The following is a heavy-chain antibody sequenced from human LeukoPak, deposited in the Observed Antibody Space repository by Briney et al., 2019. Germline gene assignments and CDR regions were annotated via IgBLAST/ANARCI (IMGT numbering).Heavy chain of an antibody. D-gene: IGHD3-22*01. CDR1: GGSISSGDFY. J-gene: IGHJ1*01. CDR2: IYYSGST. CDR3: ARDWDYYDSSGDA. V-gene: IGHV4-30-4*01. Sequence: SQTLSLTCAVSGGSISSGDFYWRWIRQPPGKGLEWIGYIYYSGSTYYNPSLKSRVTISVDTSKNQFSLKLSSVTAADTAVYYCARDWDYYDSSGDAWGQGTLVTVSS.